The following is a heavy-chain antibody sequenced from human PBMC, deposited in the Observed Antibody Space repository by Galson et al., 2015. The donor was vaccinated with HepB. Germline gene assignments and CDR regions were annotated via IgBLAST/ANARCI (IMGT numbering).Heavy chain of an antibody. CDR3: AREGSGHTSYYYGMDV. Sequence: SLRLSCAASGFTFSNYGMHWVRQAPGRGLEWVAVISFDGSRKYYADSVEGRFTVSRDNSKNALYLHVHSLRPDDTAVYYCAREGSGHTSYYYGMDVWGQGTTVAVSS. CDR1: GFTFSNYG. J-gene: IGHJ6*02. D-gene: IGHD6-19*01. CDR2: ISFDGSRK. V-gene: IGHV3-30*03.